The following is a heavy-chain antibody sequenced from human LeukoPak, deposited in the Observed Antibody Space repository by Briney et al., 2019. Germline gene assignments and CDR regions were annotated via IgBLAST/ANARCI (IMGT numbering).Heavy chain of an antibody. V-gene: IGHV3-48*04. J-gene: IGHJ3*02. Sequence: GGSLRLSCAASGFTFSSYSMNWVRQAPGKGLEWVSYISSSSSTIYYADSVKGRFIISRDNAKNSLYLQMNSLRAEDMALYYCAKEQSYDLRSNAFDIWGQGTMVTVSS. CDR3: AKEQSYDLRSNAFDI. CDR2: ISSSSSTI. CDR1: GFTFSSYS. D-gene: IGHD5-12*01.